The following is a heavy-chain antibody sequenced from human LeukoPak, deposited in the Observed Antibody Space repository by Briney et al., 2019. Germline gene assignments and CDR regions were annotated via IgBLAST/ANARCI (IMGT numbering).Heavy chain of an antibody. Sequence: ASVKVSCKASGYTFTGYYIHWVRQAPGQGLEWMGWINPNSGGTNYAQKFQGRVTMTRDTSISTAYMELSRLTSDDTAVFYSARVYYYASGRLDSWGQGTLITVSS. D-gene: IGHD3-10*01. V-gene: IGHV1-2*02. CDR3: ARVYYYASGRLDS. CDR1: GYTFTGYY. CDR2: INPNSGGT. J-gene: IGHJ4*02.